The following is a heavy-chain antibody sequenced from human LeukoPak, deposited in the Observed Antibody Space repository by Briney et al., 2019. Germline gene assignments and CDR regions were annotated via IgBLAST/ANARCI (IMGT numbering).Heavy chain of an antibody. V-gene: IGHV1-69*04. J-gene: IGHJ5*02. CDR1: GGTFSSYA. Sequence: ASVKLSCKASGGTFSSYAISWVRQAPGQGLEWMGRIIPILGIANYAQKFQGRVTITADKSTSTAYMELSSLRSEDTAVYYCARDRGIIVVVPAASSGWFDPWGQGTLVTVSS. D-gene: IGHD2-2*01. CDR2: IIPILGIA. CDR3: ARDRGIIVVVPAASSGWFDP.